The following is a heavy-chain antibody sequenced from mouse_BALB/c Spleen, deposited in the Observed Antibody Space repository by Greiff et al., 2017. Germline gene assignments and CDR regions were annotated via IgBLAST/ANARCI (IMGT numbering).Heavy chain of an antibody. V-gene: IGHV2-2*02. D-gene: IGHD2-14*01. CDR1: GFSLTSYG. J-gene: IGHJ4*01. Sequence: QVQLKESGPGLVQPSQSLSITCTVSGFSLTSYGVHWVRQSPGKGLEWLGVIWSGGSTDYNAAFISRLSISKDNSKSQVFFKMNSLQANDTAIYYCARNLYYRYDGAMDYWGQGTSVTVSS. CDR3: ARNLYYRYDGAMDY. CDR2: IWSGGST.